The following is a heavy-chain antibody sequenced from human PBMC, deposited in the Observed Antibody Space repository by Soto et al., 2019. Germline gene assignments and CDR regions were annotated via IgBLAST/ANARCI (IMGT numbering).Heavy chain of an antibody. CDR2: IYDSGTA. Sequence: PSETLSLTCTVSGGSICSGGYDWSWIRQHPGKGLEWIGHIYDSGTAYYSPSLESRVTISVDTSKEQFSLKLSSVTAADTAVYYCARYCGGDCSGYWGQGTLVTVSS. V-gene: IGHV4-31*03. CDR3: ARYCGGDCSGY. CDR1: GGSICSGGYD. D-gene: IGHD2-21*02. J-gene: IGHJ4*02.